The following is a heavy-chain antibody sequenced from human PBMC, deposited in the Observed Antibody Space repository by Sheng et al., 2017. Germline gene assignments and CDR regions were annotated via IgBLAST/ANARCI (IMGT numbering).Heavy chain of an antibody. V-gene: IGHV3-30-3*01. J-gene: IGHJ6*03. D-gene: IGHD5-12*01. CDR2: ISYDGSNK. CDR3: ARDIYGYSGYPDMDV. CDR1: GFTFSSYA. Sequence: QVQLVESGGGVVQPGRSLRLSCAASGFTFSSYAMHWVRQAPGKGLEWVAVISYDGSNKYYADSVKGRFTISRDNSKNTLYLQMNSLRAEDTAVYYCARDIYGYSGYPDMDVWGKRDHGHRLL.